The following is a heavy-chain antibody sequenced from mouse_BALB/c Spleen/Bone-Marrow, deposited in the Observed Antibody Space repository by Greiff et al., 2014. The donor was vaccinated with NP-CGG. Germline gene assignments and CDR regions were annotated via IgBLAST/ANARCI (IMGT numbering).Heavy chain of an antibody. CDR1: GYTFTSYW. Sequence: QVQLQQSGAELVKPGASVKLSCKASGYTFTSYWMHWVKQRPGQGLEWIREINPSNGRTNYNEKFKSKATLTVDKSSSTAYMQLSSLTSEDSAVYYCARWNYYGSLYWYFDVWGAGTAVTVSS. V-gene: IGHV1S81*02. CDR3: ARWNYYGSLYWYFDV. D-gene: IGHD1-1*01. J-gene: IGHJ1*01. CDR2: INPSNGRT.